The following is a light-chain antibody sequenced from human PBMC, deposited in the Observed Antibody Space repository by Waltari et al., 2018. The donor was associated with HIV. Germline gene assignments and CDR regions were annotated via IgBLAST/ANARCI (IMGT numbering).Light chain of an antibody. Sequence: QSALTQPASVSGSPGQSITISCTGTSSDVGGYNYVSWYQQHPGKAPELMMYEVNNRPSGVSNRFPGSKAGNTASLTISGLQAEDEADYYCISYTGFTTPYVFGTGTKVTVL. V-gene: IGLV2-14*01. J-gene: IGLJ1*01. CDR3: ISYTGFTTPYV. CDR1: SSDVGGYNY. CDR2: EVN.